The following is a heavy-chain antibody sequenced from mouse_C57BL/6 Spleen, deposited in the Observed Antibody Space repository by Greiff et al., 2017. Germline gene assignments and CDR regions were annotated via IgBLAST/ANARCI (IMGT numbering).Heavy chain of an antibody. CDR2: IYPGDGDT. J-gene: IGHJ3*01. CDR1: GYAFSSSW. Sequence: VQLQQSGPELVKPGASVKISCKASGYAFSSSWMNWVKQRPGKGLEWIGRIYPGDGDTNYNGKFKGKATLTADKSSSTAYMQLSSLTSEDSAVYFCARDGYYDYDWFAYWGQGTLVTVSA. D-gene: IGHD2-4*01. V-gene: IGHV1-82*01. CDR3: ARDGYYDYDWFAY.